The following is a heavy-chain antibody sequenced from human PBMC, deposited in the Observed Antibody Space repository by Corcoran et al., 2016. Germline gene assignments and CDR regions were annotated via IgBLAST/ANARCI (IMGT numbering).Heavy chain of an antibody. J-gene: IGHJ4*02. CDR1: GFTFSSYS. CDR3: AREDPLKGGGPDY. Sequence: EVQLVESGGGLVKPGGYLRRSCAASGFTFSSYSMNWVRQAPGKGLEWVSSISSSSSYIYYADAVKGRFTISRDNAKHSLYLQMNSRRAEETAVYYCAREDPLKGGGPDYWGQGTLVTVSS. V-gene: IGHV3-21*01. CDR2: ISSSSSYI. D-gene: IGHD2-15*01.